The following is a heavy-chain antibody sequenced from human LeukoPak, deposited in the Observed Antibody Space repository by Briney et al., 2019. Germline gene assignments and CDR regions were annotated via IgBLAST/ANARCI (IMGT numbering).Heavy chain of an antibody. CDR2: ISGSGGTT. CDR3: AKGPNYGAKVADFDY. CDR1: GFTFSNYG. J-gene: IGHJ4*02. D-gene: IGHD4-17*01. Sequence: GGSLRLSCAASGFTFSNYGMSWVRQAPGKGLEWVSSISGSGGTTYYADPVKGRFTISRDNSKNTLYLQMNSLRAEDTAVYYCAKGPNYGAKVADFDYWGQGTLVTVSS. V-gene: IGHV3-23*01.